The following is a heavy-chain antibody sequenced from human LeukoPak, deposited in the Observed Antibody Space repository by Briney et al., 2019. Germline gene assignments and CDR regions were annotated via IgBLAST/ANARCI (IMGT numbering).Heavy chain of an antibody. CDR2: LKRYGSEK. Sequence: GGSLRLSCAASGYIFISYWMDWVRHAPVKGLEGVANLKRYGSEKYYVDSVKGRFTISRENAQNALYLQMNSMIAEDTAVYYCARDKEAAVDFWRGYYPLWGQGTLVTVSS. J-gene: IGHJ4*02. CDR1: GYIFISYW. CDR3: ARDKEAAVDFWRGYYPL. D-gene: IGHD3-3*01. V-gene: IGHV3-7*01.